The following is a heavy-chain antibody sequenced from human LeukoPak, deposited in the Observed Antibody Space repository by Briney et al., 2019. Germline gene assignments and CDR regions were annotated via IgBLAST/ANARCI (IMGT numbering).Heavy chain of an antibody. CDR2: ISYTGIP. CDR1: CGSISISSNY. D-gene: IGHD6-19*01. V-gene: IGHV4-39*07. CDR3: ASHSNSGWHSSIDF. Sequence: SETLSLTCSVSCGSISISSNYWAWIRQTPWKGLEWNGFISYTGIPDHTPSLNCRAPISLHTSNNQFSVQLTSLSAAHTPAYYCASHSNSGWHSSIDFWGQGTLVTVSS. J-gene: IGHJ4*02.